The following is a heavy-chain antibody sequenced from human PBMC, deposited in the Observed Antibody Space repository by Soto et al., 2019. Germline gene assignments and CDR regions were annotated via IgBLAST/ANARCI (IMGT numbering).Heavy chain of an antibody. CDR2: ISYDGSNK. Sequence: RLSCAASCLNFSIYGMHWVRQAPGKGLEWVAVISYDGSNKYYADSVKGRFTISRDNSKNTLYLQMNSLRAEDTAVYYCANPSWGQGTLVTVSS. V-gene: IGHV3-30*18. CDR3: ANPS. CDR1: CLNFSIYG. J-gene: IGHJ4*02.